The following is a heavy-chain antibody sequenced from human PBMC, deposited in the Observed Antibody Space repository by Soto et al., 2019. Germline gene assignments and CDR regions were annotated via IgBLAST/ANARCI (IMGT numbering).Heavy chain of an antibody. D-gene: IGHD6-19*01. V-gene: IGHV1-2*02. CDR3: AREASAVISRDY. J-gene: IGHJ4*02. CDR2: FNPNSGDT. Sequence: QVQLVQSGAEVKKPGASVKVSCKASGYTFTAYSMHWVRQAPGQGLEWMGWFNPNSGDTIYAQSFEGRVTLTRDTSIRTAYMELYGLRSDDTAVYYCAREASAVISRDYWGQGTLVTVST. CDR1: GYTFTAYS.